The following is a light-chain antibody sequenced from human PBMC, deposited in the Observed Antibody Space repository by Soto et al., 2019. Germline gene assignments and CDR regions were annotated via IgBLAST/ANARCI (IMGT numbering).Light chain of an antibody. Sequence: DIPMTQSPSSQSASVGDRVTITCRASQSINSYLNWYQQKPGKAPKLLIYAASSLQSGVPSRFSGSGYETDFTLTITSLQPDDVATYYCQQSFSTPRTFGQGTRVEI. J-gene: IGKJ1*01. V-gene: IGKV1-39*01. CDR1: QSINSY. CDR3: QQSFSTPRT. CDR2: AAS.